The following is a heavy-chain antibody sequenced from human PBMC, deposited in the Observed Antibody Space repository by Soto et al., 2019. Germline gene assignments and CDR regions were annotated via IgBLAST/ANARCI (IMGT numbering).Heavy chain of an antibody. J-gene: IGHJ4*02. CDR1: GGSISSGGYY. Sequence: SLTCTVSGGSISSGGYYWSWIRRHPGKGLEWIGYIYYSGSTYYNPSLKSRVTISVDTSKNQFSLKLTSVTAADTAVYYCARVPFGSNGESYFDYWGQGTLVTVSS. CDR2: IYYSGST. V-gene: IGHV4-31*03. D-gene: IGHD1-26*01. CDR3: ARVPFGSNGESYFDY.